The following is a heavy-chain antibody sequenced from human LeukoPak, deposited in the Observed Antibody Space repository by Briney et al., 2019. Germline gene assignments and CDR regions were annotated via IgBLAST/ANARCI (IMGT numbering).Heavy chain of an antibody. CDR3: ARLDIVVVPAAMDPDY. D-gene: IGHD2-2*03. CDR1: GYSYTSYW. V-gene: IGHV5-51*01. Sequence: GESLKISCKGSGYSYTSYWIGWVRQMPGKGLEWMGIIYPGDSDTRYSPSFQGQVTISADKSISTAYLQWSSLKASDTAMYYRARLDIVVVPAAMDPDYWGQGALVTVSS. CDR2: IYPGDSDT. J-gene: IGHJ4*02.